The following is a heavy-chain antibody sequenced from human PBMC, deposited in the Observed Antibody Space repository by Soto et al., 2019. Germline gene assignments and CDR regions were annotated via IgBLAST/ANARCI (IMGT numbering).Heavy chain of an antibody. V-gene: IGHV1-8*01. CDR1: GYTFTSYD. Sequence: QVQLVQSGAEVKKPGASVKVSCKASGYTFTSYDINWVRQATGQGLEWMGWMNPNSGNTGYAQKFQGRVTMTRNTAMSTAYMELSSLRSEDTAVYYCARWPDGYYYYGMDVWGQGPTVTVSS. J-gene: IGHJ6*02. CDR3: ARWPDGYYYYGMDV. CDR2: MNPNSGNT.